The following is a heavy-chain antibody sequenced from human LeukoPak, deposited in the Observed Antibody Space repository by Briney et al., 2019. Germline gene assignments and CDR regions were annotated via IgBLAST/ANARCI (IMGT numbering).Heavy chain of an antibody. V-gene: IGHV3-48*03. D-gene: IGHD1-26*01. J-gene: IGHJ3*02. CDR1: GFTFSSYE. Sequence: GGSLRLSCAASGFTFSSYEMNWVRQAPGKGLEWVSYISSSGSTIYYADSVKGRFTISRDNAKNSLYLQMNSLRAEDTAVYYCARDRGWELANAFDIWGQGTMVTVSS. CDR3: ARDRGWELANAFDI. CDR2: ISSSGSTI.